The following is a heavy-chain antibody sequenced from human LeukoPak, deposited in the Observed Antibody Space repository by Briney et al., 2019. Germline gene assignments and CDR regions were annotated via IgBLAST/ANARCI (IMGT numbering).Heavy chain of an antibody. CDR2: ISGSGGST. CDR3: ATVGDWDYFDY. V-gene: IGHV3-23*01. D-gene: IGHD1-26*01. J-gene: IGHJ4*02. CDR1: GFTFSSYA. Sequence: GGSLRLSCAASGFTFSSYAMSWVRQAPGKGLEWVSVISGSGGSTYYADSVKGRFTISRDNSKNTLYLQMNSLRAEDTAVYYCATVGDWDYFDYWGQGTLVTVSS.